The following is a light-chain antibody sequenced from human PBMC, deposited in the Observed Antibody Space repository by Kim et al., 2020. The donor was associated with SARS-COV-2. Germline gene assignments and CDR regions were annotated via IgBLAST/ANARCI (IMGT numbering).Light chain of an antibody. J-gene: IGLJ2*01. CDR3: CSYTNSHTWV. V-gene: IGLV2-11*01. CDR2: DVS. CDR1: NNDIGAYNY. Sequence: QSALTQPRSVSGSPGQSVTVSCTGTNNDIGAYNYVSWYQQHPGKAPKLMIYDVSKRPSGVPDRFSGSKSGNTASLTISGLQAEDEANYYCCSYTNSHTWVFGGGTQLTVL.